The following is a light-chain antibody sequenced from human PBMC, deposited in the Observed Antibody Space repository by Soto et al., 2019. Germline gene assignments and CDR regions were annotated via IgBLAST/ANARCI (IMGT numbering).Light chain of an antibody. CDR3: QQYGSSPRT. V-gene: IGKV3-20*01. Sequence: EIVLTQSPGTLSLSPGERATLSCRASQSVSNSFLAWYQQKVGQAPRLLIYDASSRATGIPDRFSGSGSGTDFTLTISRLEPEDFAIYYCQQYGSSPRTFGQGTRLEIK. CDR2: DAS. CDR1: QSVSNSF. J-gene: IGKJ5*01.